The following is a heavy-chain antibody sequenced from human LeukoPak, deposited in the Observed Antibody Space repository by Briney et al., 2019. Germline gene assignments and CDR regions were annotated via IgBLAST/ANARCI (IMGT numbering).Heavy chain of an antibody. D-gene: IGHD2-2*01. CDR2: IYTSGST. J-gene: IGHJ4*02. V-gene: IGHV4-61*02. Sequence: KPSETLSLTCTVSGGSISSGSYYWSWIRQPAGKGLEWIGRIYTSGSTNYNPSLKSRVTISVDTSKNQFSLKLSSVTAADTAVYYCARGGDCSSTSCYYTYWGQGTLVTVSS. CDR3: ARGGDCSSTSCYYTY. CDR1: GGSISSGSYY.